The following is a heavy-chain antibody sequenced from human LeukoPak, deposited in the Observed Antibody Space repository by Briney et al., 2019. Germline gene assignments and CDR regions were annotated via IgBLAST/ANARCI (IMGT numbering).Heavy chain of an antibody. J-gene: IGHJ4*02. CDR1: GFTFSSYS. CDR3: AKGPIAAAGTEVAHFDY. D-gene: IGHD6-13*01. V-gene: IGHV3-23*01. Sequence: QSGGSLRLSCAASGFTFSSYSMNWVRQAPGKGLEWVSAISGSGGRTYYADSVKGRFTISRDNSKNTLYLQMNGLRADDTAVYYCAKGPIAAAGTEVAHFDYWGQGTLVTVSS. CDR2: ISGSGGRT.